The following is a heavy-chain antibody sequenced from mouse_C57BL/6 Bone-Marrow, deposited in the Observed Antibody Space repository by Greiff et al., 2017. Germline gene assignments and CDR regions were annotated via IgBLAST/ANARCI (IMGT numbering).Heavy chain of an antibody. CDR3: ASRTGTWYFDV. CDR1: GFTFSSYG. D-gene: IGHD4-1*01. J-gene: IGHJ1*03. CDR2: ISSGGSYT. Sequence: DVKLVESGGDLVKPGGSLKLSCAASGFTFSSYGMSWVRQTPDKRLEWVATISSGGSYTYYPDSVKGRFTISRDNAKNTLYLQMSSLKSEYTAMYYCASRTGTWYFDVWGTGTTVTVSS. V-gene: IGHV5-6*02.